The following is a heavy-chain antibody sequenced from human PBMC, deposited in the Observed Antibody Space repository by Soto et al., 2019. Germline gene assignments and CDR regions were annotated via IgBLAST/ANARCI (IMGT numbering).Heavy chain of an antibody. CDR2: IYYSGST. V-gene: IGHV4-39*01. CDR1: CGSISSSSYY. Sequence: SETLSLTCTVSCGSISSSSYYWGWIRQPPGKGLEWIGSIYYSGSTYYNPSLKSRVTISVDTSKNQFSLKLSSVTAADTAVYYCESPFNYDFWSGYSSYGMDVCGQGKTFTGSS. CDR3: ESPFNYDFWSGYSSYGMDV. J-gene: IGHJ6*02. D-gene: IGHD3-3*01.